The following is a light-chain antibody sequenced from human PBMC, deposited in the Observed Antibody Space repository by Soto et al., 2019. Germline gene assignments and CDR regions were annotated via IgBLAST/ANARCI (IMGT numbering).Light chain of an antibody. CDR2: GAS. Sequence: DIQMTQSPSSLTASVGDRVTISCRASQGFSNSLAWYQQKPGKVPTLLIYGASILQSGVPSRFSGSGSGTEFTLTISSLQPEDVATDYCQKYDSAPLTFGGGTKVEIK. V-gene: IGKV1-27*01. J-gene: IGKJ4*01. CDR3: QKYDSAPLT. CDR1: QGFSNS.